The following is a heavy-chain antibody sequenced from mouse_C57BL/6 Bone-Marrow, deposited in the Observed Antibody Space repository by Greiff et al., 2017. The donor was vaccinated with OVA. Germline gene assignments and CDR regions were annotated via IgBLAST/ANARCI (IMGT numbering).Heavy chain of an antibody. CDR1: GYTFTSYW. V-gene: IGHV1-64*01. D-gene: IGHD6-1*01. CDR2: IHPNSGST. J-gene: IGHJ4*01. CDR3: ARSRSRPYYAMDY. Sequence: QVQLQQPGAELVKPGASVKLSCKASGYTFTSYWMHWVKQRPGQGLEWIGMIHPNSGSTNYNEKFKSKATLTVDKSSSTAYMQLSSLTSEDSAVYYCARSRSRPYYAMDYWGQGTSVTVSS.